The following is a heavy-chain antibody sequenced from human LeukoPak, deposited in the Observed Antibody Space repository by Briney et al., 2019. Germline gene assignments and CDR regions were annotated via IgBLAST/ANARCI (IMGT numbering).Heavy chain of an antibody. J-gene: IGHJ4*02. CDR3: ARGEGGDGYNWRDY. Sequence: ASVKVSCKTSGYTFTGYYMHWVRQAPGQGLEWMGWINPNSGGSNYAQKFQGRVTMTRDTSISTTYKELNRLTSDDTAVYYCARGEGGDGYNWRDYWGQGTLVTVSS. CDR1: GYTFTGYY. V-gene: IGHV1-2*02. CDR2: INPNSGGS. D-gene: IGHD5-24*01.